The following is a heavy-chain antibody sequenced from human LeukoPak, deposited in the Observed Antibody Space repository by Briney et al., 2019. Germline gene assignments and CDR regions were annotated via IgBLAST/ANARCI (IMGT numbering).Heavy chain of an antibody. CDR2: IYYSGST. CDR3: ARGSVRGEFDP. V-gene: IGHV4-59*01. CDR1: GGSIGSYY. Sequence: SETLSLTCTVSGGSIGSYYWSWIRQPPGKGLEWIGYIYYSGSTNYNPSLKSRVTMSVDTSKNQFSLKLSSVTAADTAVYSCARGSVRGEFDPWGQGTLVTVSS. J-gene: IGHJ5*02. D-gene: IGHD3-10*01.